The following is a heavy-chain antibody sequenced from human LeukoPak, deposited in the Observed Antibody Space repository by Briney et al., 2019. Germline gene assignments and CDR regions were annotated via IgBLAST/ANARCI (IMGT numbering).Heavy chain of an antibody. Sequence: SQTLSLTCDVSGGSIRSGNHFWSWIRQPPGKGLEWIGYIYYRGNAYYNPSLKSRVTLSVDTSKNQFSLKLSSVTAADTAVYYCARANAYYYDSSGYYFWGQGTLVTVSS. CDR2: IYYRGNA. CDR3: ARANAYYYDSSGYYF. D-gene: IGHD3-22*01. CDR1: GGSIRSGNHF. J-gene: IGHJ4*02. V-gene: IGHV4-30-4*01.